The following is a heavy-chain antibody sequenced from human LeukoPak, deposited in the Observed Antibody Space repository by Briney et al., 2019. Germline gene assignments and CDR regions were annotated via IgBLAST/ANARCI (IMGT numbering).Heavy chain of an antibody. Sequence: PSETPSLTCTVSGGSISSYYWSWIRQPPGKGLEWIGYIYYSGSTNYNPSLKSRVTISVDTSKNQFSLKLSSVTAADTAVYYCARGSDRGYYYYYGMDVWGKGTTVTVSS. V-gene: IGHV4-59*01. CDR3: ARGSDRGYYYYYGMDV. CDR2: IYYSGST. D-gene: IGHD3-10*01. CDR1: GGSISSYY. J-gene: IGHJ6*04.